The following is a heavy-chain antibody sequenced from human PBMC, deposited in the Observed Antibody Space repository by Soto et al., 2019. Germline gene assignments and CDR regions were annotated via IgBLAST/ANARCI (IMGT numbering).Heavy chain of an antibody. V-gene: IGHV4-34*01. D-gene: IGHD6-6*01. J-gene: IGHJ6*02. CDR2: INHSGST. Sequence: QVQLQQWGAGLLKPSETLSLTCAVYGGSFSGYYWSWIRQPPGKGLEWIGEINHSGSTNYNPSLKKRVTISVDTCKNQFSLKLCSVTAADAAVYYCARGATRRSIAARTPYYYGMDVWGQGTTVTVSS. CDR1: GGSFSGYY. CDR3: ARGATRRSIAARTPYYYGMDV.